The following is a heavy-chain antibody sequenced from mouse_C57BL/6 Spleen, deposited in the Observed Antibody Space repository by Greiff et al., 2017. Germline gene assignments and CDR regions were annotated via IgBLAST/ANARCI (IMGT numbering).Heavy chain of an antibody. V-gene: IGHV1-63*01. D-gene: IGHD1-1*01. CDR2: IYPGGGYT. J-gene: IGHJ4*01. CDR3: ARSTTVVALDY. Sequence: VKLQESGAELVRPGTSVKMSCKASGYTFTNYWIGWAKQRPGHGLEWIGDIYPGGGYTNYNEKFKGKATLTADKSSSTAYMQFSSLTSEDSAIYYCARSTTVVALDYWGQGTSVTVSS. CDR1: GYTFTNYW.